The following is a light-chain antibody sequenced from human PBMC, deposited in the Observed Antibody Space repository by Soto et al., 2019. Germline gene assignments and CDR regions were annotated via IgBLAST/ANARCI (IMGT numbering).Light chain of an antibody. J-gene: IGLJ2*01. CDR3: CSFALRRTLI. CDR1: SSDVGNYNL. V-gene: IGLV2-23*01. CDR2: EGG. Sequence: QSALTQPASVSGSPGQSITISCTGTSSDVGNYNLASWYQQYPGKAPKLILYEGGKRPSGVSNRFSGSKSGNTASLTISGLQAEYEAEYYCCSFALRRTLIFGGGTQLTVL.